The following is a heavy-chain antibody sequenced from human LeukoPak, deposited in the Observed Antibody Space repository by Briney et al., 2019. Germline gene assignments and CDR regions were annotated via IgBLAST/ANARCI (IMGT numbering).Heavy chain of an antibody. V-gene: IGHV1-69*13. CDR2: IIPIFGTA. Sequence: GASVKVSCKASGGTFSSYAISWVRQAPGQGLEWMGGIIPIFGTANYAQKFQGRVTITADESTSTAYMELSSLRSEYTAGYYCARAADCSSTSCLNEYFQHWGQGTLVTVSS. CDR3: ARAADCSSTSCLNEYFQH. D-gene: IGHD2-2*01. CDR1: GGTFSSYA. J-gene: IGHJ1*01.